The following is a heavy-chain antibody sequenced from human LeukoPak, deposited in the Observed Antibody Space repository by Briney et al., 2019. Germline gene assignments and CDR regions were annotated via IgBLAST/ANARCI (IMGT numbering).Heavy chain of an antibody. CDR2: ISAYNGNT. CDR1: GYTFTSYG. Sequence: ASVKVSCKASGYTFTSYGISWVRQAPGQGLEWMGWISAYNGNTNYAQKLQGRVTMTTDTSTSTAYMELRSLRSDDTAVYYCARVLEGYCSSTSCLYYYYYYMDVWGKGTTVTVSS. V-gene: IGHV1-18*01. D-gene: IGHD2-2*01. J-gene: IGHJ6*03. CDR3: ARVLEGYCSSTSCLYYYYYYMDV.